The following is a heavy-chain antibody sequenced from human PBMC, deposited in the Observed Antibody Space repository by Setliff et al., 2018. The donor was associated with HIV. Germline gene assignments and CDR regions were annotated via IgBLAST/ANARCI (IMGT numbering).Heavy chain of an antibody. CDR3: ARVREGFLPYDAFEI. CDR1: GGSLSDYY. CDR2: IHSSGNT. Sequence: SETLSLTCAVYGGSLSDYYWSWVRQPPGKGLEWLGEIHSSGNTNYSPSLKGRVTISVDTPKNQYSLNLKSVTAADTAVYYCARVREGFLPYDAFEIWGQGTMVTVSS. J-gene: IGHJ3*02. V-gene: IGHV4-34*01. D-gene: IGHD3-3*01.